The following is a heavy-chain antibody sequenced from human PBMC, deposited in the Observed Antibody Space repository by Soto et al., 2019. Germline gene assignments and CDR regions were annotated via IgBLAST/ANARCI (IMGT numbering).Heavy chain of an antibody. V-gene: IGHV5-10-1*01. CDR1: GYSFNSYW. J-gene: IGHJ6*02. CDR3: GSVSSRGMDV. Sequence: GESLKICCKGSGYSFNSYWISWVRQMPGKGLEWMGRIDPSDPYTNYSSSFEDHVTIAADKSISTAYLQWSSLKASDTAMYSGGSVSSRGMDVWCQGNTVTGS. CDR2: IDPSDPYT.